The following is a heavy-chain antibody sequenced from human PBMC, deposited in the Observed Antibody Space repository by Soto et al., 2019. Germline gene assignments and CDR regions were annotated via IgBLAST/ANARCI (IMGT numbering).Heavy chain of an antibody. V-gene: IGHV1-2*02. J-gene: IGHJ1*01. CDR2: INPKSGGT. CDR1: GYSLSDDV. Sequence: GSSVKLAWKSSGYSLSDDVVHWGLQTPIQGLEWMGWINPKSGGTNYAPNFQGRVTMTRDTSTSTAYMELTWLRFDDPAVHHSASSRRSTAIQDDHRGKGTLVTVS. CDR3: ASSRRSTAIQDDH. D-gene: IGHD2-21*01.